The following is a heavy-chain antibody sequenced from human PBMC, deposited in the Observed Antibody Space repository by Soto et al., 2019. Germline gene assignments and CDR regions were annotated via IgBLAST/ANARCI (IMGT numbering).Heavy chain of an antibody. D-gene: IGHD1-26*01. CDR2: ISYDGTNQ. Sequence: PGGSLRLSCAASGFTFSSYVMHWVRQAPGKGLEWVTFISYDGTNQYYADSVKGRFTISRDNSKNTLYLQMTSLRAEDTAVYYCASTVVGATGFDYWGQGTLVTVSS. CDR3: ASTVVGATGFDY. CDR1: GFTFSSYV. J-gene: IGHJ4*02. V-gene: IGHV3-30-3*01.